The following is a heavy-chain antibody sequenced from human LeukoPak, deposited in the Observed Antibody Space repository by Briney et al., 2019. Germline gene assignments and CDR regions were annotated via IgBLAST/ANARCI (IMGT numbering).Heavy chain of an antibody. J-gene: IGHJ4*02. Sequence: GGSLRLSCAASGFTFSSYAMHWVRQAPGKGLEWVAVISYDGSNKYYADSVKSRFTISRDNSKNTLYLQMNSLRAEDTAVYYCARGFLAAAGTEDYWGQGTLVTVSS. CDR1: GFTFSSYA. V-gene: IGHV3-30-3*01. CDR2: ISYDGSNK. D-gene: IGHD6-13*01. CDR3: ARGFLAAAGTEDY.